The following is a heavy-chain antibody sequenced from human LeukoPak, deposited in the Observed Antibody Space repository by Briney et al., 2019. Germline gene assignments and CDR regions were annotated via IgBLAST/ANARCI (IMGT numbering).Heavy chain of an antibody. D-gene: IGHD3-22*01. CDR3: ARGRIYYDSSGLGE. J-gene: IGHJ4*02. CDR2: IYHSGST. Sequence: SETLSLTCTVSGGSITNYYWSWIRQPPGKGLEWIGNIYHSGSTKYKPSLKSRVTISVDTSRDQFSLKLRSVTAADTAVYYCARGRIYYDSSGLGEWGQGTLVTVSS. V-gene: IGHV4-59*01. CDR1: GGSITNYY.